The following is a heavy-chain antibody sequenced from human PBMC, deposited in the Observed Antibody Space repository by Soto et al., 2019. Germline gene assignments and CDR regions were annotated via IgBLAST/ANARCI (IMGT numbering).Heavy chain of an antibody. Sequence: GGSLRLSCAASGFTFSSYGMHWVRQAPGKGLEWVAVIWYDGSNKYYADSVKGRFTISRDNSKNTLYLQMNSLRAEDTAVYYCARDMYYDFWSGSQWGMDVWGQGTTVTVSS. V-gene: IGHV3-33*01. CDR3: ARDMYYDFWSGSQWGMDV. D-gene: IGHD3-3*01. J-gene: IGHJ6*02. CDR1: GFTFSSYG. CDR2: IWYDGSNK.